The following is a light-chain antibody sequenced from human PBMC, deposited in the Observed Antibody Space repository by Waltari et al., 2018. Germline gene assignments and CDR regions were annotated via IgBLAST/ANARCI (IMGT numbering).Light chain of an antibody. CDR1: ESVGTD. V-gene: IGKV3D-15*01. CDR2: FGS. J-gene: IGKJ2*01. Sequence: EIVMTQSPVTMSVSPGEGVTLSCTASESVGTDVAWYRHKPGQPPRLLIYFGSTRATGVPARISGSGSETDFSLTISSLESEDFAFYYCQQSRQWPRRTFGQGTKLE. CDR3: QQSRQWPRRT.